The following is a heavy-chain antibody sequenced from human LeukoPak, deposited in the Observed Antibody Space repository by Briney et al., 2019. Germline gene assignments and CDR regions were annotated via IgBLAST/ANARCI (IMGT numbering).Heavy chain of an antibody. Sequence: SETLSPTCTVSGGSVSSSSYYWSWIRQPPGEGLEWIGYIYNSGSTNYNPSLQSRVTISVDTSKNQFSLKLSSVTAADTAVYYCARGNGDYVWGSYRPSSFDYWGQGTLVTVSS. J-gene: IGHJ4*02. V-gene: IGHV4-61*01. CDR1: GGSVSSSSYY. D-gene: IGHD3-16*02. CDR3: ARGNGDYVWGSYRPSSFDY. CDR2: IYNSGST.